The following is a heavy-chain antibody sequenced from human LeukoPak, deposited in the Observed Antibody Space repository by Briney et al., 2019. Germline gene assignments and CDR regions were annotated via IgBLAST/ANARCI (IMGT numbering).Heavy chain of an antibody. CDR1: GFTFGEYA. Sequence: GGSLRLSCTASGFTFGEYAMSWVRQAPGKGLEWVGFIRSKAYGGTTEYAASVKGRFTISRDDSKSIAYLQMNSLKTEDTAVYYCTRLSGSYATVDYWGQGTLVTVSS. V-gene: IGHV3-49*04. CDR2: IRSKAYGGTT. CDR3: TRLSGSYATVDY. D-gene: IGHD1-26*01. J-gene: IGHJ4*02.